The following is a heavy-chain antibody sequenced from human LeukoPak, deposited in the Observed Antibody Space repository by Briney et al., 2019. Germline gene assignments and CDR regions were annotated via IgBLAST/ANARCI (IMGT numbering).Heavy chain of an antibody. CDR3: ARDDPNWGGGLGAFDI. Sequence: GGSLRLSCAASGFTFSSYWMSWVRQAPGKGLEWVANIKQDGSEKYYVDSVKGRFTISRDNAKNSLYLQMNSLRAEDTAVYYCARDDPNWGGGLGAFDIWGQGTMVTVSS. V-gene: IGHV3-7*01. J-gene: IGHJ3*02. CDR2: IKQDGSEK. D-gene: IGHD7-27*01. CDR1: GFTFSSYW.